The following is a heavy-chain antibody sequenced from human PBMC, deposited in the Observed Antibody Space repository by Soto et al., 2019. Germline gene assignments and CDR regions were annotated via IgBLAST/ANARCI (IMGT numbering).Heavy chain of an antibody. V-gene: IGHV4-39*01. Sequence: SETLSLTCTVSGGSISSSSYYWGWIRQPPGKGLEWIGSIYYSGSTYYNPSLKSRVTISVDTSKNQFSLKLSSVTAADTAVYYCARPRSGHDAFDIWGQGTMVTVSS. D-gene: IGHD3-10*01. CDR1: GGSISSSSYY. CDR3: ARPRSGHDAFDI. J-gene: IGHJ3*02. CDR2: IYYSGST.